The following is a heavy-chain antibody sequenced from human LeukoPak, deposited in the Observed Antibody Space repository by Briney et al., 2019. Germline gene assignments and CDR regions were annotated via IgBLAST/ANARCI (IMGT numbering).Heavy chain of an antibody. Sequence: GSLRLFCAASGFTFSSHSMNWVRQAPGKGLEWVSSISSSSSYIYYADSVKGRFTISRDNAKNSPYLQMNSLRAEDTAVYYCARGKGQETQLWFIYWGQGTLVTVSS. CDR3: ARGKGQETQLWFIY. D-gene: IGHD5-18*01. CDR1: GFTFSSHS. J-gene: IGHJ4*02. V-gene: IGHV3-21*01. CDR2: ISSSSSYI.